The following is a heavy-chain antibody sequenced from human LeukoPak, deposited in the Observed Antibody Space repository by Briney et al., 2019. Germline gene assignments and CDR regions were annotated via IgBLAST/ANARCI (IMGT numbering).Heavy chain of an antibody. Sequence: PSETLSLTCTVSGGSISSSSYYWGWIRQPPGKGLEWIGSIYYSGSTYCNPSLKSRVTISVDTSKNQFSLKLSSVTAADTAVYYCARVGSSGSTDYWGQGTLVTVSS. CDR2: IYYSGST. J-gene: IGHJ4*02. CDR1: GGSISSSSYY. CDR3: ARVGSSGSTDY. D-gene: IGHD3-22*01. V-gene: IGHV4-39*07.